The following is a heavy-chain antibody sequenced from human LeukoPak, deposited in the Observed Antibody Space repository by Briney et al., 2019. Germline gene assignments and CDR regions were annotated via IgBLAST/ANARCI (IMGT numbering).Heavy chain of an antibody. V-gene: IGHV3-64D*06. D-gene: IGHD3-10*01. CDR3: VKDSSSGSYFDY. J-gene: IGHJ4*02. CDR1: GFTFSRYA. CDR2: ISSNGGST. Sequence: GGSLRLSCSASGFTFSRYAMHWVRQAPGKGLEYVSAISSNGGSTYYADSVKGRFTISRDNSRNTLHLQMSSLRVEDTAVYYCVKDSSSGSYFDYWGQGTLVTVAS.